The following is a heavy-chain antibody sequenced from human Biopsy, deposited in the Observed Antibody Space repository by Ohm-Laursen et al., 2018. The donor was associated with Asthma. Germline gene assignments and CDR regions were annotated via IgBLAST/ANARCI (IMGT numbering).Heavy chain of an antibody. D-gene: IGHD1-26*01. CDR3: AKNSRRGSHDPFDI. V-gene: IGHV3-9*01. CDR2: ISWNSVSI. J-gene: IGHJ3*02. CDR1: GFNFDDYG. Sequence: SLRLSCAAPGFNFDDYGMNWVRQGQGKGLEWVAGISWNSVSIAYADSVRGRFTISRDNAKTSLYLQMNSLRDGDTAVYFCAKNSRRGSHDPFDIWGQGTMVTVSS.